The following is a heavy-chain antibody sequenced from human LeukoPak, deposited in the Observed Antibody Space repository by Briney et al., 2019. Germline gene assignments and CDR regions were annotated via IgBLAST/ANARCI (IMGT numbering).Heavy chain of an antibody. CDR1: GFTFSSYG. D-gene: IGHD3-10*01. CDR3: AKLRPHRLLWFGESRLTDGMDV. Sequence: PGRSLGLSCAASGFTFSSYGMHWVRQAPGKGLEWVAVIWYDGSNKYYADSVKGRFTISRDNSKNTLYLQMNSLRAEDTAVYYCAKLRPHRLLWFGESRLTDGMDVWGQGTTVTVS. J-gene: IGHJ6*02. CDR2: IWYDGSNK. V-gene: IGHV3-33*06.